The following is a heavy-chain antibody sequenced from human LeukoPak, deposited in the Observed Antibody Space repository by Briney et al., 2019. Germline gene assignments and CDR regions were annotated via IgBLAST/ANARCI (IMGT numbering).Heavy chain of an antibody. CDR1: GYTFTNYG. Sequence: GASVKVSCKASGYTFTNYGISWVRQAPGQGLEWMGWISAYNGNTNYAQRLQGRVTMTTDTSTSTAYMELRSLTSDDAAVYYCARAPYDILTGYGDDYWGQGTLVTVSS. D-gene: IGHD3-9*01. CDR2: ISAYNGNT. CDR3: ARAPYDILTGYGDDY. V-gene: IGHV1-18*01. J-gene: IGHJ4*02.